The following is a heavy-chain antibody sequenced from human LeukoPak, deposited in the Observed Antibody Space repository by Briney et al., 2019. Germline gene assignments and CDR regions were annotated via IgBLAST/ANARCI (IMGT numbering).Heavy chain of an antibody. D-gene: IGHD3-22*01. CDR1: GYTFTNYG. V-gene: IGHV1-18*01. J-gene: IGHJ4*02. CDR3: ARGYYDSSAPDY. CDR2: ISAYNDNT. Sequence: ASVKVSCKASGYTFTNYGMTWVRQAPGQGLEWMGWISAYNDNTNYAPKFQGRVTMTRNTSISTAYMELSSLRSEDTAVYYCARGYYDSSAPDYWGQGTLVTVSS.